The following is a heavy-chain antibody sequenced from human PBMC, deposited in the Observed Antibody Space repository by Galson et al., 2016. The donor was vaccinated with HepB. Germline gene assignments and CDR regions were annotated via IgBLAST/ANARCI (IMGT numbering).Heavy chain of an antibody. CDR2: IKSKTDGGTT. CDR1: GFNFNNAW. Sequence: SLRLSCAASGFNFNNAWMSWVRQAPGKGLEWVGRIKSKTDGGTTDYAGPVKGRFTISRDDSKSTLYLQMSDLRTEDTAVYYCATVTWGRYFATWGQGTLVTVSS. D-gene: IGHD3-9*01. J-gene: IGHJ5*02. V-gene: IGHV3-15*01. CDR3: ATVTWGRYFAT.